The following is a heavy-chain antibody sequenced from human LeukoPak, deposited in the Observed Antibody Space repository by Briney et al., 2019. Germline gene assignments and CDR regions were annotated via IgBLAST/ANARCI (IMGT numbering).Heavy chain of an antibody. J-gene: IGHJ4*02. CDR2: IGHDGSEK. V-gene: IGHV3-7*01. CDR3: ASLNYFDY. CDR1: EFTFSDYW. Sequence: PGGSLRLSCAASEFTFSDYWMNWVRQAPGKGLEWVANIGHDGSEKFYVDSVKGRFTISRDNAKNSLYLQMNSLRAEDTAVYYCASLNYFDYWGQGTLVTVSS.